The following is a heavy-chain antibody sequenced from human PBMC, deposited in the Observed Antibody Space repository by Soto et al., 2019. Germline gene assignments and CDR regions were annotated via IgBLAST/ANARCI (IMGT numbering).Heavy chain of an antibody. CDR3: AAPPRY. V-gene: IGHV4-59*01. D-gene: IGHD6-6*01. CDR1: GGSISGYF. Sequence: QVQLQESGPGLVKPSETLSLTCSVSGGSISGYFWSWIRQHPGKGLQWIGNIYNSGNTNHNPSLMSRVTISVDPPKNQVSLNLSSVTAADTAVYFCAAPPRYWGQGILVAVSS. CDR2: IYNSGNT. J-gene: IGHJ4*02.